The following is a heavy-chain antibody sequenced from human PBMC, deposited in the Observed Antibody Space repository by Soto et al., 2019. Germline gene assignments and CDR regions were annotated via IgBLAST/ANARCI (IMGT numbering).Heavy chain of an antibody. CDR3: ARGGNNFGY. J-gene: IGHJ4*02. CDR1: GFAVSSNY. V-gene: IGHV3-53*01. Sequence: QPGGSLRLSCAASGFAVSSNYMSWVRQAPGRGLEWVSLVYSDGSTYYADSVKGRFSISRDNSKNTLYLQMNSLRAEDTAVYYCARGGNNFGYWGQGTLVTVSS. D-gene: IGHD4-4*01. CDR2: VYSDGST.